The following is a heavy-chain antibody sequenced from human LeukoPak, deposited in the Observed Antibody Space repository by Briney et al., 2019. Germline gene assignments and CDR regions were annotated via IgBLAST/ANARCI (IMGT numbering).Heavy chain of an antibody. V-gene: IGHV4-59*11. CDR1: GGSISSHY. D-gene: IGHD3-22*01. Sequence: SETLSLTCTVSGGSISSHYWNWIRQPPGKGLEYIGYIAYSGITAYNPSLKSRVTISADTSKNQLSLKVRFVTAADTAVYYCARSSYYDDAFDYWGPGTLVTVSS. CDR3: ARSSYYDDAFDY. J-gene: IGHJ4*01. CDR2: IAYSGIT.